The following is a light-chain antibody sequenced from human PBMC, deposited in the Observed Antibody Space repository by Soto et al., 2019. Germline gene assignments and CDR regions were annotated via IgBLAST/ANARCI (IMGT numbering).Light chain of an antibody. Sequence: QSVLTQPASVSGSPGQSLTISCTGTSXDVGGYNYVSWYQQHPGKAPKLIIYDVSNRPSGVSNRFSGSKSGNTASLTISGLQAEDEADYYCNSYTTSSTYVFGTGTKAPS. CDR2: DVS. CDR3: NSYTTSSTYV. CDR1: SXDVGGYNY. J-gene: IGLJ1*01. V-gene: IGLV2-14*03.